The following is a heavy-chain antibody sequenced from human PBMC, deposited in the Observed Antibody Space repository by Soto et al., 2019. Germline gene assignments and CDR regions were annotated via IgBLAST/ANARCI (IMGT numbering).Heavy chain of an antibody. D-gene: IGHD5-12*01. Sequence: PGGSLRLSCAASGFTFSSYGMHWVRQAPGKGLEWVAVISYDGSNKYYADSVKGRFTISRDNSKNTLYLQMNSLRAEDTAVYYCANSRAGYSGYDFDYWGQGTLVTVSS. J-gene: IGHJ4*02. CDR3: ANSRAGYSGYDFDY. CDR2: ISYDGSNK. V-gene: IGHV3-30*18. CDR1: GFTFSSYG.